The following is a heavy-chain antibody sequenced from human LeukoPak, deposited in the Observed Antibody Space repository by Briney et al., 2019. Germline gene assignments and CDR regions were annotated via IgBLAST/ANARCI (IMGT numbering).Heavy chain of an antibody. Sequence: PGGSLRLSXAAFGFTFSSDAMSWVRQAPGKGLEWISAISGSGGSTYYADSVKGRFTISRDNSKNTLYLQMNSLRAEDTAVYYCAKSGAAAGTGGYWGQGTLVTVSS. CDR2: ISGSGGST. D-gene: IGHD6-13*01. V-gene: IGHV3-23*01. J-gene: IGHJ4*02. CDR1: GFTFSSDA. CDR3: AKSGAAAGTGGY.